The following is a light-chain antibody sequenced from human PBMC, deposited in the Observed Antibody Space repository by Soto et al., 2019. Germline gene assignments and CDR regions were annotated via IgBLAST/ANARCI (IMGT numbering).Light chain of an antibody. J-gene: IGLJ1*01. Sequence: QSALTQPASVSGSPGQSITISCTGTSSDIGTYNYVSWFQQHPGNAPKLVIYEVSNRPSGISNRFSGSKSGNTASLTISGLQAEDEADYYCSCFTTSSTLDYVFGAGTKLTVL. CDR3: SCFTTSSTLDYV. CDR1: SSDIGTYNY. CDR2: EVS. V-gene: IGLV2-14*01.